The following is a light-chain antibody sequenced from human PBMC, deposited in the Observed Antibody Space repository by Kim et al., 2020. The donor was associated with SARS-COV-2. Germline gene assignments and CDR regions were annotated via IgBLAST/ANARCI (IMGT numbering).Light chain of an antibody. CDR2: EDN. CDR1: SGSVASNY. V-gene: IGLV6-57*02. J-gene: IGLJ1*01. CDR3: QSYDSNSV. Sequence: PGKTVTISCTGSSGSVASNYVQWYQQRPGSAPTTVIYEDNQRPSGVPDRFSGSIDSSSNSASLTISGLKTEDEADYYCQSYDSNSVFGTGTKVTV.